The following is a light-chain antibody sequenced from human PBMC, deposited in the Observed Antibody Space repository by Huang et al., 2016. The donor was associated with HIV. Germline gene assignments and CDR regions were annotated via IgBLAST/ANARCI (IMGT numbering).Light chain of an antibody. CDR2: CAS. CDR3: QQYNKLPRT. V-gene: IGKV3-15*01. Sequence: EIVMTQSPATLSVSPGERATLSCRTSQSVTGNLVWYPHKPGQPPRLLIYCASTRAAGAADRFSASGSGTEFTLTINSLQSEDFAVYYCQQYNKLPRTFGQGTKVDVK. J-gene: IGKJ3*01. CDR1: QSVTGN.